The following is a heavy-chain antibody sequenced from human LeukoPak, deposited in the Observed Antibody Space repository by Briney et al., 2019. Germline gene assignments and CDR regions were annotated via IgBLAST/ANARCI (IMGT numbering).Heavy chain of an antibody. CDR1: GFTFSSFW. J-gene: IGHJ5*02. D-gene: IGHD2-2*01. V-gene: IGHV3-7*01. CDR3: ARVPAAIPVGWFDP. Sequence: QSGGSLRLSCAASGFTFSSFWMSWLPQAPGKGLEWVANIKKDGSEKYYVDSVKGRFTISRDNAKNSLYLQMKSLRAEDTAVYDCARVPAAIPVGWFDPWGQGTLVTVSS. CDR2: IKKDGSEK.